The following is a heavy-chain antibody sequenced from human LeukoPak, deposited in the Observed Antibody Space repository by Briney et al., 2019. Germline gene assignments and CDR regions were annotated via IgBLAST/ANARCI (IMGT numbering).Heavy chain of an antibody. J-gene: IGHJ4*02. V-gene: IGHV3-23*01. Sequence: QPGGSLRLSCAASGFTFSSYAMSWVRQAPGKGLEWVSAISGSGGSTYYADSVKGRFTITRDNSKNTLYLQMNSLRAEDTAVYYCAKSPLALRSRERPRVGVIDYWGQGTLVTVSS. D-gene: IGHD2-15*01. CDR3: AKSPLALRSRERPRVGVIDY. CDR2: ISGSGGST. CDR1: GFTFSSYA.